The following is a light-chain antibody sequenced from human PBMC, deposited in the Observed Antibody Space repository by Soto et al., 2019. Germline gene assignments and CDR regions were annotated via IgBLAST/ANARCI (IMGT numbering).Light chain of an antibody. CDR2: GAS. CDR3: QQYGSSLPVT. Sequence: EIVLTQSPGTLSLSPGERATLSCRASQSVSPYLAWYQHKPGQAPRLLIYGASSRATGIPDRFSGSGSGTDFTLTISRLEPEDFAVYFCQQYGSSLPVTFGPGTKLDIK. J-gene: IGKJ3*01. CDR1: QSVSPY. V-gene: IGKV3-20*01.